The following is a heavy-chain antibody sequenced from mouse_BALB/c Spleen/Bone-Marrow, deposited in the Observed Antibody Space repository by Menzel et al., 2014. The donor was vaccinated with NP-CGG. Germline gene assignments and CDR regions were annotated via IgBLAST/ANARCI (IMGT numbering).Heavy chain of an antibody. J-gene: IGHJ1*01. CDR1: GYTFSSYY. CDR2: INPSNGGT. D-gene: IGHD1-1*01. Sequence: VQLQQSGAELVKPGASVKLSCKASGYTFSSYYMYWVKQRPGQGFEWIGEINPSNGGTKFNEKFKSKATLTVDKSSSTAYMQLSSLTSEDSAVYYCTRSNYGSWYFDVWGAGTTVTVSS. V-gene: IGHV1S81*02. CDR3: TRSNYGSWYFDV.